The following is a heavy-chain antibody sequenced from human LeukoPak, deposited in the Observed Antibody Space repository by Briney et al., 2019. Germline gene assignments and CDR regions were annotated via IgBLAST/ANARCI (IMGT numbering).Heavy chain of an antibody. CDR3: AREFVVVPAAIGSSPYYYGMDV. V-gene: IGHV4-4*07. CDR1: GGSISSYY. D-gene: IGHD2-2*01. Sequence: SETLSLTCTVSGGSISSYYWSWIRQPAGKGLEWIGRIYTSGSTNYNPSLKSRVTMSVDTSKNQFSLKLSSVTAADAAVYYCAREFVVVPAAIGSSPYYYGMDVWGQGTTVTVSS. CDR2: IYTSGST. J-gene: IGHJ6*02.